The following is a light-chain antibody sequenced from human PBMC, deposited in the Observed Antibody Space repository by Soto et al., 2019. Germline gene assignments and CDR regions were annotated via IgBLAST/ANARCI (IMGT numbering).Light chain of an antibody. J-gene: IGKJ2*01. CDR2: DAS. CDR3: QHYGSSPFT. CDR1: QSVSSTY. Sequence: IVVTQSPATLSLSPGERDTLYCGASQSVSSTYFAGYKQNPGLAPRLLIYDASSRATGIPDRFSGSGSGTDFTLAISRLEPEDSAVYYFQHYGSSPFTFGQGTKLEIK. V-gene: IGKV3D-20*01.